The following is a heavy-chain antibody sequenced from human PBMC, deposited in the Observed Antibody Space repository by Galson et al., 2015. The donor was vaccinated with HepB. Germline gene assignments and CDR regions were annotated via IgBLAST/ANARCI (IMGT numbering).Heavy chain of an antibody. Sequence: SLRLSCAASGFTFGNYDMNWVRQVPGKGLEWVALISYHGNNKYYADSVMGRFTISRDNSNNTLYLQMNSLRPEDTAVYYCAKTKTVGLYYYGSGSQDYWGQGTLVSVSS. CDR2: ISYHGNNK. CDR3: AKTKTVGLYYYGSGSQDY. D-gene: IGHD3-10*01. CDR1: GFTFGNYD. J-gene: IGHJ4*02. V-gene: IGHV3-30*18.